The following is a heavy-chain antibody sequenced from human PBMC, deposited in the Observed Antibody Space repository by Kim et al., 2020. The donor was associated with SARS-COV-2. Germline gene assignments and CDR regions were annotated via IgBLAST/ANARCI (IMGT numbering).Heavy chain of an antibody. D-gene: IGHD3-22*01. CDR2: INHSGST. CDR1: GGSFSGYY. V-gene: IGHV4-34*01. J-gene: IGHJ4*02. CDR3: ARALISSGYHKFDY. Sequence: SETLSLTCAVYGGSFSGYYWSWIRQPPGKGLEWIGEINHSGSTNYNPSLKSRVTISVDTSKNQFSLKLSSVTAADTAVYYCARALISSGYHKFDYWGQGTLVTVSS.